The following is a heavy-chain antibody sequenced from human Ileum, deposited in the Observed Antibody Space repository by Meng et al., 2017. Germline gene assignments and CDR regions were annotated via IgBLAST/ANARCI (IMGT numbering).Heavy chain of an antibody. CDR2: ISHSGST. D-gene: IGHD4-23*01. V-gene: IGHV4-4*02. CDR3: ARHGGYYQGF. J-gene: IGHJ4*02. Sequence: VQAQESGPGLVEPSGTLSLTCAVSSGSITSDTYWSWVRLPPGKGLEWIGQISHSGSTFYNPSLKSRVTMSVDKSKSQFSLMLTSVTAADTAVYYCARHGGYYQGFWGQGTLVTVSS. CDR1: SGSITSDTY.